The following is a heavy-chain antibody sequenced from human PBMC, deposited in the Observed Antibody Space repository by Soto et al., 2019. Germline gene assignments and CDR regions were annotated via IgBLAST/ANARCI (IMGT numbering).Heavy chain of an antibody. D-gene: IGHD3-22*01. Sequence: QITLKESGPTLVKPTQTLTLTCTFSGFSLSTSGVGVGWIRQPPGKALEWLALIYWDDDKRYAPSLKSRLTITKDTSKNQVVLPMTIMDPVDTATYYGSHIFPRLRYDDSSGPADYWGQGTLVTVSA. CDR3: SHIFPRLRYDDSSGPADY. V-gene: IGHV2-5*05. J-gene: IGHJ4*02. CDR1: GFSLSTSGVG. CDR2: IYWDDDK.